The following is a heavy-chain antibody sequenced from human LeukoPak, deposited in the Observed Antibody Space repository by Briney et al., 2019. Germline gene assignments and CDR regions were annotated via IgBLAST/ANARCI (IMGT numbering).Heavy chain of an antibody. CDR1: GGSISSYY. J-gene: IGHJ4*02. CDR2: IQYSGST. D-gene: IGHD6-13*01. CDR3: ASAQGYSSSWHHFDY. Sequence: NPSETLSLTCTVSGGSISSYYWSWIRQPPGKGLEWIGYIQYSGSTNYNPSLKSRVTISVDTSKNQFSLKLSSVTAADTAVYYCASAQGYSSSWHHFDYWGQGTLVTVSS. V-gene: IGHV4-59*01.